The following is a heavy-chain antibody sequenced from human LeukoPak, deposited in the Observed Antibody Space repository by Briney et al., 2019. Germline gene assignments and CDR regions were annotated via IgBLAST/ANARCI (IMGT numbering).Heavy chain of an antibody. J-gene: IGHJ5*02. Sequence: ASVKVSCKASGGTFSSYAISWVRQAPGQGLGWMGGIIPIFGTANYAQKFQGRVTITADESTSTAYMELSSLRSEDTAVYYCARREFRGVWYWFDPWGQGTLVTVSS. CDR1: GGTFSSYA. D-gene: IGHD3-10*01. CDR3: ARREFRGVWYWFDP. CDR2: IIPIFGTA. V-gene: IGHV1-69*13.